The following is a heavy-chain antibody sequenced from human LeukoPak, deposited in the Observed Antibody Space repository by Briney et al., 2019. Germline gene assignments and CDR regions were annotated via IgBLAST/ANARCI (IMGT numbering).Heavy chain of an antibody. CDR3: AKDHGEPAGAFDI. D-gene: IGHD1-14*01. J-gene: IGHJ3*02. CDR1: GFTVSSNY. Sequence: GGSLRLSCAASGFTVSSNYMSWVRQAPGKGLEWVSAISGSGGSTYYADSVKGRFTISRDNSKNTLYLQMNSLRAEDTAVYYCAKDHGEPAGAFDIWGQGTMVTVSS. CDR2: ISGSGGST. V-gene: IGHV3-23*01.